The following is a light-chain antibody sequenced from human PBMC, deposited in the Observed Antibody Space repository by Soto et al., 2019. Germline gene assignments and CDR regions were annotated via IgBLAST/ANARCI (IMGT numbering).Light chain of an antibody. CDR3: LQRNNWPPWT. J-gene: IGKJ1*01. V-gene: IGKV3-15*01. CDR2: AAS. Sequence: EIVMTQSPAILSVCPGERATLSCRASQSISRNLAWYQQKPGQAPRLLIYAASTRATGLPARFSGSGSGTDFTLTISGLEPEDFALYYCLQRNNWPPWTFGQGTKVDIK. CDR1: QSISRN.